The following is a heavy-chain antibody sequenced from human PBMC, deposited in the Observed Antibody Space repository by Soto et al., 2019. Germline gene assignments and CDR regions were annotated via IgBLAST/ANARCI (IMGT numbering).Heavy chain of an antibody. V-gene: IGHV3-30*18. CDR1: GFTFSNYG. CDR3: AKDRSGYPQGYYYFYGVDV. D-gene: IGHD3-3*01. J-gene: IGHJ6*02. CDR2: ISYHGSNK. Sequence: LRLSCEASGFTFSNYGMHWVRQAPGKGLEWVAVISYHGSNKYYADSVKGRFTISRDNSKNTPYLQMNSLRADDTAVYYCAKDRSGYPQGYYYFYGVDVWGQGTTVTVSS.